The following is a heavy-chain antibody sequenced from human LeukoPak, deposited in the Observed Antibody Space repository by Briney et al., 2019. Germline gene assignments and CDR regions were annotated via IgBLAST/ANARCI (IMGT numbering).Heavy chain of an antibody. CDR2: IYSGGST. CDR3: ARDPPPIAAAGTADY. J-gene: IGHJ4*02. D-gene: IGHD6-13*01. V-gene: IGHV3-53*01. Sequence: PGGSLRLSCAASGFTVSSNYMSWVRQAPGKGLEGVSVIYSGGSTYYADSVKGRFTIPRDNSKNTLYLQMNSLRAEDAAVYYCARDPPPIAAAGTADYWGQGTLVTVSS. CDR1: GFTVSSNY.